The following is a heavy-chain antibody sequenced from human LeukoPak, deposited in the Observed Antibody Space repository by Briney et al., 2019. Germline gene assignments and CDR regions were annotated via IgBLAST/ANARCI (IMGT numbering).Heavy chain of an antibody. D-gene: IGHD5-18*01. V-gene: IGHV4-38-2*02. J-gene: IGHJ6*03. CDR3: ARSGYSYGYNYYYYYMDV. Sequence: SGTLSLTCTVSAYSISDGWVWGMIRQPPGKGLEWIGSIYRSGTTYYNPSLKSRVTISVDTSKNQFSLKLSSVTAADTAVYYCARSGYSYGYNYYYYYMDVWGKGTTVTVSS. CDR1: AYSISDGWV. CDR2: IYRSGTT.